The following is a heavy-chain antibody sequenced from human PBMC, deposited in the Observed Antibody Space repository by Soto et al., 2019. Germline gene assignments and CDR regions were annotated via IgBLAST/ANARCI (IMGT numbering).Heavy chain of an antibody. CDR1: GFTFDDYA. J-gene: IGHJ2*01. Sequence: EVQLVESGGGLVQPGRSLRLSCAASGFTFDDYAMYWVRQAPGKGLEWDSGISWNSGRIGYAGSVKGRFTISRDNDNNSLYLQLNSVRAEDTSLYYCAKIDLWGRGAMVTVS. CDR2: ISWNSGRI. CDR3: AKIDL. V-gene: IGHV3-9*01.